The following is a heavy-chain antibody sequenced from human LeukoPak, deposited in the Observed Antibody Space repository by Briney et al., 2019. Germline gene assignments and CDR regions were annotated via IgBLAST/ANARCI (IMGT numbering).Heavy chain of an antibody. J-gene: IGHJ4*02. V-gene: IGHV4-39*01. CDR1: GGSISSSSYY. CDR2: IYYSGST. Sequence: SETLSLTCTVSGGSISSSSYYWGWIRQPPGKGLEWIGSIYYSGSTYYNPSLKSRVTISVDTSKNQFSLKLSSVTAADTAVYYCARLIGRLSGLRGSSGNYWGQGTLVTVSS. D-gene: IGHD6-19*01. CDR3: ARLIGRLSGLRGSSGNY.